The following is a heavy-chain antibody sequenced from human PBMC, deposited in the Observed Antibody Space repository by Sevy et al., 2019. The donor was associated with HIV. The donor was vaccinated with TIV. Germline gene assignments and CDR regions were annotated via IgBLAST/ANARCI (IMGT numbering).Heavy chain of an antibody. V-gene: IGHV1-69*13. Sequence: ASVKVSCKASGGTFSSYAISWVRQAPGQGLEWMGGIIPIFGTANYAQKFQGRVTITADESTRTAYMELSSLRSEDTAVYYCALYSGSYDGGFDYWGQGTLVTVSS. D-gene: IGHD1-26*01. CDR3: ALYSGSYDGGFDY. J-gene: IGHJ4*02. CDR2: IIPIFGTA. CDR1: GGTFSSYA.